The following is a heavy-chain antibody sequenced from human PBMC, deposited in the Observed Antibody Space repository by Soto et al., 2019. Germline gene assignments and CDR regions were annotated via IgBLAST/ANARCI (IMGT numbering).Heavy chain of an antibody. CDR2: INNDGSST. CDR1: GFTFSSYW. V-gene: IGHV3-74*01. J-gene: IGHJ4*02. Sequence: GGSLRLSCAASGFTFSSYWMHWVRQAPGKGLVWVSRINNDGSSTNYADSVKGRFTISRDNGKNTLYLQMNSLRADDTAVYYCARRRYYYDRNGSPADYWGQGTLVTVSS. CDR3: ARRRYYYDRNGSPADY. D-gene: IGHD3-22*01.